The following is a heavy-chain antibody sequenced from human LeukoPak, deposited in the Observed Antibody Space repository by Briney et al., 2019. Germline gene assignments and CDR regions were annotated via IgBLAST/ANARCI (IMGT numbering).Heavy chain of an antibody. CDR3: AKDGSWSCTD. J-gene: IGHJ4*02. V-gene: IGHV3-30*02. CDR1: GFTFSSYA. Sequence: PGGSLRPSCAASGFTFSSYAMHWVRQGPGKGLEWVAYIAHHGSNKYYADSVKGRFTISRDNSKRTLYLQMNNLRADDTAVYYCAKDGSWSCTDWGQGALVTASS. D-gene: IGHD2-8*02. CDR2: IAHHGSNK.